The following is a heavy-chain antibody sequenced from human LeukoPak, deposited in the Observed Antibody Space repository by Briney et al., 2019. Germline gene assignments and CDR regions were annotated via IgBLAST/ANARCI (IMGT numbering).Heavy chain of an antibody. CDR2: IYYSGST. CDR3: ARLGAGGVY. V-gene: IGHV4-59*08. J-gene: IGHJ4*02. CDR1: GGSISSYY. Sequence: PSETLSLTCTVSGGSISSYYWSWIRQPPGKGLEWIGYIYYSGSTNYNPSLNSRVTISVDTSKNQFSLKLSSVTAADTAVYYCARLGAGGVYWGQGTLVTVSS. D-gene: IGHD3-16*01.